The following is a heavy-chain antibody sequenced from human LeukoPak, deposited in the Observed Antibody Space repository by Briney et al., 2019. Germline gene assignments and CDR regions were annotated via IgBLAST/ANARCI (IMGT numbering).Heavy chain of an antibody. Sequence: SETLSLTCTVSGGSFSTYYWSWIRQPPGKGLEWIAYIYYSGSTNYNPSLKSRVTISVDTSKNQFSLKLSSVTAADTAVYYCASTNYYDRSGYYYVDYWGQGTLVTVSS. CDR1: GGSFSTYY. V-gene: IGHV4-59*08. CDR2: IYYSGST. D-gene: IGHD3-22*01. CDR3: ASTNYYDRSGYYYVDY. J-gene: IGHJ4*02.